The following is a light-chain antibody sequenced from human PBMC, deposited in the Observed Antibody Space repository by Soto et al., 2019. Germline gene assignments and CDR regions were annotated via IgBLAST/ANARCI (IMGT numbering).Light chain of an antibody. J-gene: IGKJ2*01. V-gene: IGKV3-20*01. CDR1: QSVSSSY. Sequence: EIVLTQSPGTMSLSPGERATLSCRASQSVSSSYSAWYQQKPGQAPRLLIYGASSMATGIPDRFSGSGSGTEFTLTISRLQPEDFAVYYCQQFGSLPYTFGQGTKLEIK. CDR2: GAS. CDR3: QQFGSLPYT.